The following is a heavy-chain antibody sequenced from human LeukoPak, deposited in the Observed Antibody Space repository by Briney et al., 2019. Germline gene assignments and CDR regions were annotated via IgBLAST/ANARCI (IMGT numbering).Heavy chain of an antibody. CDR1: GFTVSSNY. J-gene: IGHJ3*02. D-gene: IGHD6-13*01. CDR2: IYSGGST. CDR3: ARQQQQLAKNAFDI. Sequence: GGSLRLSCAASGFTVSSNYMSWVRQAPGKGLEWVSVIYSGGSTYYADSVKGRFTISRDNSKNTLYLQMNSLRAEDTAVYYCARQQQQLAKNAFDIWGQGTMVTVSS. V-gene: IGHV3-53*01.